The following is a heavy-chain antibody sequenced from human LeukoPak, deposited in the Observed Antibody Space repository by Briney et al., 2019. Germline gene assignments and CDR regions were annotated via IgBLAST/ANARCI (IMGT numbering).Heavy chain of an antibody. J-gene: IGHJ3*02. CDR3: AGSDYYDSSGPEDDAFDI. CDR2: IYPGDSDT. D-gene: IGHD3-22*01. CDR1: GYSFTSYW. Sequence: GESLKISCKGSGYSFTSYWIGWVRQMPGKGLEWMGIIYPGDSDTRYSPSFQGQVTISADKSISTAYLQWSSLKASDTAMYYCAGSDYYDSSGPEDDAFDIWGQGTMVTVSS. V-gene: IGHV5-51*01.